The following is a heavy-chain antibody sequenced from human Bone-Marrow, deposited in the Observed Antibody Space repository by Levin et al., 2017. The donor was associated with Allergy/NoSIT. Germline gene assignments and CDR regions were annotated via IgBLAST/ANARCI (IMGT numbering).Heavy chain of an antibody. D-gene: IGHD3-9*01. J-gene: IGHJ4*02. V-gene: IGHV3-11*01. CDR2: ISSGSSTR. CDR3: AKSQYDMLTASHYLDQ. Sequence: PGGSLRLSCTGSGFTFSDYYMNWIRQAPGKGLEWVSYISSGSSTRYYADSVEGRFTISRDNAKKSLFLQMNNLRVEDTAVYYCAKSQYDMLTASHYLDQWGQGTLVTVSS. CDR1: GFTFSDYY.